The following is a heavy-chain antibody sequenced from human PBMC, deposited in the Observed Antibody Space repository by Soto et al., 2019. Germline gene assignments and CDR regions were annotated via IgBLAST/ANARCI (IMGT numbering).Heavy chain of an antibody. Sequence: EVQLVESGGGLVQPGGSLKLSCAASGFTFSGSAMHWVRQASGKGLEWVGRIRSKANSYATAYAASVKGRFTISRDDSKNTAYLQMNSLKTEDTAVYYCTRRGPYDFGMDVWGQGTTVTVSS. J-gene: IGHJ6*02. CDR1: GFTFSGSA. CDR3: TRRGPYDFGMDV. D-gene: IGHD3-3*01. V-gene: IGHV3-73*01. CDR2: IRSKANSYAT.